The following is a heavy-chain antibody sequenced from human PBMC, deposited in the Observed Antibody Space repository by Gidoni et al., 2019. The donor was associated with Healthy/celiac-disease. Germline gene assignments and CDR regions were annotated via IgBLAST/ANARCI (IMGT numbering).Heavy chain of an antibody. V-gene: IGHV3-30*18. CDR2: RSYDGSNK. D-gene: IGHD5-12*01. Sequence: QLPLMLSGRRVVRPWRSVRLSWAASGFTFSSYGMHWVRQAPGKGLEWVAVRSYDGSNKYYADSVKCRFTISRHNSQNTLYLQMNSLRAEDTAVYYCAKEAEMATNSLDYWGQGTLVPVSS. CDR3: AKEAEMATNSLDY. CDR1: GFTFSSYG. J-gene: IGHJ4*02.